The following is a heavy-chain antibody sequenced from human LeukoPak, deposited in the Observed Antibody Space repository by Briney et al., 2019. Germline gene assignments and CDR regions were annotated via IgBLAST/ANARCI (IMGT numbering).Heavy chain of an antibody. Sequence: GPVKVFCKASGYTFPSYFMHWVRQAPGQGLEWMGIINPTGGSTTYAQKFQGRVTMTRDTSTSTVYMELSSLRSDDTAVYYCARTAAHRFDYWGQGTLVTVSS. J-gene: IGHJ4*02. CDR1: GYTFPSYF. CDR2: INPTGGST. CDR3: ARTAAHRFDY. V-gene: IGHV1-46*01. D-gene: IGHD6-13*01.